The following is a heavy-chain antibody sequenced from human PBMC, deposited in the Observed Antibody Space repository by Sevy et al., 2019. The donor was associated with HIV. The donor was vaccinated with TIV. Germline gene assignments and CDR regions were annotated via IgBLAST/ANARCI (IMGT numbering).Heavy chain of an antibody. CDR1: GFTFSSYA. V-gene: IGHV3-23*01. D-gene: IGHD6-19*01. CDR3: AKDGGYSSGWYELGYFDL. CDR2: ISGSGGST. J-gene: IGHJ2*01. Sequence: GGSLRLSCAASGFTFSSYAMSWVRQAPGKGLEWVPAISGSGGSTYYADSVKGRFTISRDNSKNTLYLQMNSLRAEDTAVYYCAKDGGYSSGWYELGYFDLWGRGTLVTVSS.